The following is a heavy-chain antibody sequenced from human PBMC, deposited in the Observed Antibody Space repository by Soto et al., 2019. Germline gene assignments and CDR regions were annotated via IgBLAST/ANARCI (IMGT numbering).Heavy chain of an antibody. J-gene: IGHJ4*02. CDR1: GYTFTSYY. CDR3: ARGGVVVVPAVSFDY. Sequence: ASVKVSCKASGYTFTSYYIHWVRQAPGQGLECMGIINLSGGGTTYAPKFQGRVTMTRDTSTSTVYMELSSLRSEDTAVYYCARGGVVVVPAVSFDYWGQGTLVTVSS. D-gene: IGHD2-15*01. V-gene: IGHV1-46*03. CDR2: INLSGGGT.